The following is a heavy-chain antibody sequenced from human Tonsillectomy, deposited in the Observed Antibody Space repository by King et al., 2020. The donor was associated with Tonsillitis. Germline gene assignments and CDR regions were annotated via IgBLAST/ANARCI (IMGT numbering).Heavy chain of an antibody. J-gene: IGHJ2*01. CDR1: GFTFSSYA. CDR3: AKDRFFVGVPAAIPGYFDL. D-gene: IGHD2-2*01. Sequence: VQLVESGGGLVQPGGSLRLSCAASGFTFSSYAMSWVRQAPWKGLEWVSVIYSGGSSTYYADSVKGRFTISRDNSKNTLYLQMNSLRAEDTAVYYCAKDRFFVGVPAAIPGYFDLWGRGTLVTVSS. V-gene: IGHV3-23*03. CDR2: IYSGGSST.